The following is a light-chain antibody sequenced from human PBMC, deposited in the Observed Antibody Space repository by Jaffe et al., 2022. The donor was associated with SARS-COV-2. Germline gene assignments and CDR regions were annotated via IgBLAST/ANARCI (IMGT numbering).Light chain of an antibody. J-gene: IGKJ4*01. V-gene: IGKV3-11*01. CDR1: QSVGSY. Sequence: EIVLTQSPATLSLSPGERATLSCRASQSVGSYLAWYQQKPGQAPRLLIYDTSNRATGIPARFSGSGSGTDFTLTISSLEPEDFAVYYCQQRSNWPPRLTFGGGTKVEIK. CDR2: DTS. CDR3: QQRSNWPPRLT.